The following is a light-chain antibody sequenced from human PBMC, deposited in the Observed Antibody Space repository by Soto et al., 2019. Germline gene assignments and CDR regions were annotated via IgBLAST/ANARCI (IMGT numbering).Light chain of an antibody. CDR3: EQYNSWWT. J-gene: IGKJ1*01. Sequence: EIVMTQSPATLSVSPGERATLSCRASQSVNSNLAWYQQKPGQAPRLLISGASTRATGIPARFSGSGSDTEFTLTISSLQSEDFAVYYCEQYNSWWTFGQGTNVEMK. CDR2: GAS. V-gene: IGKV3-15*01. CDR1: QSVNSN.